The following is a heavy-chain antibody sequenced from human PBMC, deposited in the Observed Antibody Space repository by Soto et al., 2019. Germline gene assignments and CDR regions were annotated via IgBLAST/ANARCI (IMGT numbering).Heavy chain of an antibody. V-gene: IGHV2-5*02. CDR1: GFSLSTSGVG. CDR2: IYWDDDK. Sequence: QITLKESGPTLVKPTQTLTLTCTFSGFSLSTSGVGVGWIRQPPGKALEWLALIYWDDDKRYSPSLKSRLTITKDTYKNQVVLTMTNMDPVDTATYYCAHTGRHSAAGTDYYYYGMDVWGQGTTVTVSS. J-gene: IGHJ6*02. D-gene: IGHD6-13*01. CDR3: AHTGRHSAAGTDYYYYGMDV.